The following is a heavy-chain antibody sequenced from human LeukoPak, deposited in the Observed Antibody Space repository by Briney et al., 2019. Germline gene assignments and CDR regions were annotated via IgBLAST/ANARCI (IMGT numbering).Heavy chain of an antibody. V-gene: IGHV4-59*12. CDR1: GGSISSYY. Sequence: SETLSLTCTVSGGSISSYYWSWIRQPPGKGLEWIGYIYYSGSTNYNPSLKSRVTISVDTSKNQFSLKLSSVTAADTAVYYCARDQSTYYYDSSRTYNWFDPWGQGTLVTVSS. CDR3: ARDQSTYYYDSSRTYNWFDP. J-gene: IGHJ5*02. CDR2: IYYSGST. D-gene: IGHD3-22*01.